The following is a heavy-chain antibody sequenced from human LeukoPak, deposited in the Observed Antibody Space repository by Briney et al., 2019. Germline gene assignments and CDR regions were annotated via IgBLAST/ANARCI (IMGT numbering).Heavy chain of an antibody. Sequence: SETLSLTCTVSGGSISSYYWSWIRQPPGKGLEWIGYIYYSGSTNYNPSLKSRVTISVDTSKNQFSLKLSSVTAADTAVYYGTKQRYGSLTGDSYFDYWGHGTLLTGSS. D-gene: IGHD3-9*01. CDR3: TKQRYGSLTGDSYFDY. J-gene: IGHJ4*01. CDR2: IYYSGST. CDR1: GGSISSYY. V-gene: IGHV4-59*01.